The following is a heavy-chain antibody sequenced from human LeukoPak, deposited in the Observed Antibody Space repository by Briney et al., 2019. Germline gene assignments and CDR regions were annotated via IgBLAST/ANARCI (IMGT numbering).Heavy chain of an antibody. J-gene: IGHJ4*02. V-gene: IGHV4-59*08. Sequence: PSETLSLTCTVSGGSISSYYWSWIRQPPGKGPEWIGYIYYSGSTNYNPSLKSRVTISVDTSKNQFSLKLSSVTAADTAVYYCASQYCSGGSCYLDYWGQGTLVTVSS. CDR1: GGSISSYY. D-gene: IGHD2-15*01. CDR3: ASQYCSGGSCYLDY. CDR2: IYYSGST.